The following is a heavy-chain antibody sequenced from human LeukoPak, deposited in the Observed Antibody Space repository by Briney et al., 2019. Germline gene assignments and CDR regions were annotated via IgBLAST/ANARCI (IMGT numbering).Heavy chain of an antibody. CDR3: ATFAQYCSSTSCYHLD. CDR2: FDPEDGET. CDR1: GYTLTELS. D-gene: IGHD2-2*01. J-gene: IGHJ4*02. Sequence: ASVKVSCKVSGYTLTELSMHWVRQAPGKGLEWMGGFDPEDGETIYAQKFQGRVTMTEDTSTDTAYMELSSLRSEGTAVYYCATFAQYCSSTSCYHLDWGQGTLVTVSS. V-gene: IGHV1-24*01.